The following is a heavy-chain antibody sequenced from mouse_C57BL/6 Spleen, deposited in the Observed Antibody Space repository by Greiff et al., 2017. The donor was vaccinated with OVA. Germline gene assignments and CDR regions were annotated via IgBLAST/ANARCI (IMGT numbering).Heavy chain of an antibody. CDR3: ARGNDPMDY. CDR2: ISSGSSTI. Sequence: EVMLVESGGGLVKPGGSLKLSCAASGFTFRDYGMHWVRQAPEKGLEWVAYISSGSSTIYYADTVKGRFTISRDNAKNTLFLQMTSLMSEDTAMYYCARGNDPMDYWGQGTSVTVSS. J-gene: IGHJ4*01. CDR1: GFTFRDYG. V-gene: IGHV5-17*01. D-gene: IGHD2-1*01.